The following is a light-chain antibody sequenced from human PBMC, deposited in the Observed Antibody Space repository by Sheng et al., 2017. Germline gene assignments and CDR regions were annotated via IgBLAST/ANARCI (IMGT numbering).Light chain of an antibody. J-gene: IGKJ2*01. CDR3: QQYYSYSHT. Sequence: AIRMTQSPSSFSASTGDRVTITCRASQDISSHLAWYQQKPGKAPNLLIYAASTLQSGVPSRFSGSGSGTDFTLTISYLQSEDFATYYCQQYYSYSHTFGQGTKLEIK. V-gene: IGKV1-8*01. CDR2: AAS. CDR1: QDISSH.